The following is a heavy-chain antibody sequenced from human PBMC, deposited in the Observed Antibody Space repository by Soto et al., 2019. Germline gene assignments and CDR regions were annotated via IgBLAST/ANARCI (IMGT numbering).Heavy chain of an antibody. CDR3: AITARPGALFYYYYGMDV. V-gene: IGHV4-34*01. D-gene: IGHD6-6*01. CDR1: GGSFSGYY. Sequence: PSETLSLTCAVYGGSFSGYYWSWIRQPPGKGLEWIGEINHSGSTNYNPSLKSRVTISVDTSKNQFSLKLSSVTAADTAVYYCAITARPGALFYYYYGMDVWGQGTTVTVSS. CDR2: INHSGST. J-gene: IGHJ6*02.